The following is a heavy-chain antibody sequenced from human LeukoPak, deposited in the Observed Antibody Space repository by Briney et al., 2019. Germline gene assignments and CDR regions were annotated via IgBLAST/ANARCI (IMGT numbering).Heavy chain of an antibody. D-gene: IGHD3-22*01. V-gene: IGHV1-69*04. CDR2: IIPILGIA. Sequence: EASVKLSCKASGGTFSSYAISWVRQAPGQGLEWMGRIIPILGIANYAQKFQGRVTITADKSTSTAYMELSSLRSEDTAVYYCARDRTNYYDSSGYDPFDIWGQGTMVTVSS. CDR3: ARDRTNYYDSSGYDPFDI. CDR1: GGTFSSYA. J-gene: IGHJ3*02.